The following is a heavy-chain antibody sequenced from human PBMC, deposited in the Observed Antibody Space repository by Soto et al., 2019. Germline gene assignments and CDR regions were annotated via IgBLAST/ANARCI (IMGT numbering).Heavy chain of an antibody. CDR1: GFTFSDYY. CDR2: VSTRGSTV. Sequence: GSLRLSCVGSGFTFSDYYINWVRQAPGKGLEWISYVSTRGSTVNYADSVEGRFTIFRDNAKNSLYLQMNSLRAEDTAVYYCARDPLGELVMDVWGKGTTVTVSS. J-gene: IGHJ6*03. D-gene: IGHD1-26*01. V-gene: IGHV3-11*01. CDR3: ARDPLGELVMDV.